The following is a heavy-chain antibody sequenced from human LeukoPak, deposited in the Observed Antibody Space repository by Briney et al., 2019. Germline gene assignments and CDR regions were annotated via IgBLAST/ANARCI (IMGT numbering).Heavy chain of an antibody. Sequence: SETLSLTCGASGGSIDITIYWSWVHHAPKKRLEWIGAISHDGTTNYNPSLRSRVAMSLDRANNQFSLSLTSVTAADTAVYYCTREDRPFCPFAYWGQGVLVTVSS. V-gene: IGHV4-4*02. D-gene: IGHD3-22*01. CDR1: GGSIDITIY. J-gene: IGHJ4*02. CDR2: ISHDGTT. CDR3: TREDRPFCPFAY.